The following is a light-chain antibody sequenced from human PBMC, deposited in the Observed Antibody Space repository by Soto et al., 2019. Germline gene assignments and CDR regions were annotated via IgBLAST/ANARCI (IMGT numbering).Light chain of an antibody. Sequence: DIQMTQSPSTLSASVGDRVTITCRASQSISRWLAWYQQNPGKAPKVLIWDASSLQRGVPSRFSGSGSGTEFTLTISSLQPDDFATYYCQQYNGYSTWTFGQGTKVDIK. J-gene: IGKJ1*01. CDR3: QQYNGYSTWT. CDR2: DAS. V-gene: IGKV1-5*01. CDR1: QSISRW.